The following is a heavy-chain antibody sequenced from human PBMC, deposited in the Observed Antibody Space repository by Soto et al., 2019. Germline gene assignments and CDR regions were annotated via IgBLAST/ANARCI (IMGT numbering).Heavy chain of an antibody. D-gene: IGHD3-16*01. CDR2: ITATDGST. V-gene: IGHV3-23*01. J-gene: IGHJ4*02. CDR1: GFPFSDYA. Sequence: EVQLLESGGGLAQPGGSLRVSCAASGFPFSDYAMSWVRQAPVKWLEWVSIITATDGSTYYADSVKGRFTISRDDAKKTLHLQMNSLRVEDTAVYYCVKGLYVWGVTGDYWGQGTLVTVSS. CDR3: VKGLYVWGVTGDY.